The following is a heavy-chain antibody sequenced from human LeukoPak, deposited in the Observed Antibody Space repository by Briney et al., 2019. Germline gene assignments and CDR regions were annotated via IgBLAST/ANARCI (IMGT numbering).Heavy chain of an antibody. D-gene: IGHD5-12*01. CDR1: GFTFSSHG. V-gene: IGHV3-23*01. CDR2: IGGSGGFIT. J-gene: IGHJ4*02. Sequence: GGTLRLSCAASGFTFSSHGMNWVRQAPGKGLEWVSGIGGSGGFITYYADSVKGRFTVSRDNSKNTLYLQMNSLRADDTAIYYCARDLGWLHYADWGQGTLVTVSS. CDR3: ARDLGWLHYAD.